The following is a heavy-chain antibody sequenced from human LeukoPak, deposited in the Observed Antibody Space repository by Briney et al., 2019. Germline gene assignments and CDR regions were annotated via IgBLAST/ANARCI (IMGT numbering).Heavy chain of an antibody. CDR3: AKEKDYYVSGSNSD. Sequence: PGRSLRLSRAAFGFIFSRYGMHWVRQAPGKGLEWVAVISYEGKNKYYADSVKGRFTISRDNSKNTLYLEMNSLRPEDTAVYFCAKEKDYYVSGSNSDWGQGTLVTVSS. CDR1: GFIFSRYG. CDR2: ISYEGKNK. J-gene: IGHJ4*02. V-gene: IGHV3-30*18. D-gene: IGHD3-10*01.